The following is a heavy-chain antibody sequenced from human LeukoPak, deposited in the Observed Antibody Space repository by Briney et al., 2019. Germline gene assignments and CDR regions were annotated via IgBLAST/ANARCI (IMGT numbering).Heavy chain of an antibody. J-gene: IGHJ4*02. CDR3: TTRKGSYDFWSGYPLRN. CDR1: GYTLTGLS. D-gene: IGHD3-3*01. Sequence: ASVKVSCKVSGYTLTGLSMHWVRQAPGKGLEWMGGFDPQDGETIYAQKFQGRVTMTDDTSTDTAYMELSSLTSEDTAVYYCTTRKGSYDFWSGYPLRNWGQGTLVTVSS. V-gene: IGHV1-24*01. CDR2: FDPQDGET.